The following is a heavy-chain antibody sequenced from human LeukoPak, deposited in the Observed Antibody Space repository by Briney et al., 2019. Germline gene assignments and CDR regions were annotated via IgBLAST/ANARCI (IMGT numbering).Heavy chain of an antibody. V-gene: IGHV4-34*01. J-gene: IGHJ6*02. D-gene: IGHD3-22*01. CDR1: GGSFSGYY. CDR3: ASGYYYYYYYYGMDV. CDR2: INHSGST. Sequence: SETLSLTCAVYGGSFSGYYWSWIRQPPGKGLEWIGEINHSGSTNYNPSLKSRVTISVDTSKNQFSLKLSSVTAADTAVYYCASGYYYYYYYYGMDVWGQGTTVTVSS.